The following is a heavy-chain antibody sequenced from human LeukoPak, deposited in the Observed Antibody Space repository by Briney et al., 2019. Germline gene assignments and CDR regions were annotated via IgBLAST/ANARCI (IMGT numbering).Heavy chain of an antibody. CDR1: GFTFSSYS. Sequence: GGSLRLSCAASGFTFSSYSMYWVRQAPGKGLEWVAVIWYDGSNKYYADSVKGRFTISRDDSKNTLYLQMNSLRAEDTAVYYCARDLGLAAAGSYHFDPWGQGTLVTVSS. D-gene: IGHD6-13*01. CDR3: ARDLGLAAAGSYHFDP. CDR2: IWYDGSNK. J-gene: IGHJ5*02. V-gene: IGHV3-33*08.